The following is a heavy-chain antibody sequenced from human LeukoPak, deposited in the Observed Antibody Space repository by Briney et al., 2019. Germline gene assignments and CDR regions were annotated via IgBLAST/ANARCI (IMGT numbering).Heavy chain of an antibody. CDR3: ASWGYCSGGSCYRPLDY. J-gene: IGHJ4*02. CDR1: GFTFSSYW. D-gene: IGHD2-15*01. V-gene: IGHV3-7*01. CDR2: IKQDGSEK. Sequence: GGSLRLSCAASGFTFSSYWMSWVRQAPGKGLEWVANIKQDGSEKYYVDSVKGRFTISRDNAKNSLYLQMNSLRAEDTAVYYCASWGYCSGGSCYRPLDYWGQGTLVTVSS.